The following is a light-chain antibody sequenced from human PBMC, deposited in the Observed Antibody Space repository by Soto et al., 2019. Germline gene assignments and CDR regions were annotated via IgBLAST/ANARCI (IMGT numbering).Light chain of an antibody. CDR1: SSDVGGYNY. V-gene: IGLV2-11*01. CDR2: DVS. J-gene: IGLJ2*01. Sequence: QSALTQPRSVSGSPGQSVTISCTGTSSDVGGYNYVSWYQQHPGKAPRLMIYDVSKRPSGVPDRFSGSKSGNTAYLTISGLQAADEADYYCCSYAGTVVFGGGTKLTVL. CDR3: CSYAGTVV.